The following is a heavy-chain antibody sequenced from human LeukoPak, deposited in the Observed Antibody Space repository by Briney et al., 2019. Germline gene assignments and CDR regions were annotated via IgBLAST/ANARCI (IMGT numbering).Heavy chain of an antibody. V-gene: IGHV1-2*02. J-gene: IGHJ4*02. CDR2: INPNSGGT. D-gene: IGHD3-9*01. CDR3: AREATGTDIFLDY. Sequence: ASVKVSCTASGYTFTGYYMHWVRQAPGQGLEWMGWINPNSGGTNYAQKFQGRVTMTRDTSISTAYMELSRLRSDDTAVYYCAREATGTDIFLDYWGQGTLVTVSS. CDR1: GYTFTGYY.